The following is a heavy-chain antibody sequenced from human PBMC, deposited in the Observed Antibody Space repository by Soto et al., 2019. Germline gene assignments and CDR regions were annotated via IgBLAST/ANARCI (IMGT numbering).Heavy chain of an antibody. Sequence: EVQLLESGGGLAQPGGSLRLSCAVSGITFINYAMGWVRQAPGKGLEWVSGISGNVGSTTHYADSVKGRFTISRDNSKNILFLQMNSLRAEDTAVYYCAKHRGFVAGPFDSWGQGTLVIVSS. D-gene: IGHD6-19*01. J-gene: IGHJ4*02. CDR1: GITFINYA. CDR3: AKHRGFVAGPFDS. CDR2: ISGNVGSTT. V-gene: IGHV3-23*01.